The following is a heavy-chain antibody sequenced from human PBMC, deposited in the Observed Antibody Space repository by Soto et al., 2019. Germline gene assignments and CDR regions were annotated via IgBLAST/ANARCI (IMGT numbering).Heavy chain of an antibody. D-gene: IGHD1-26*01. CDR3: SRGEQYSGRIFDF. CDR2: TYYRSKWYY. J-gene: IGHJ4*01. CDR1: GDSVSSNSAG. Sequence: SQTLSLTCAITGDSVSSNSAGWSWVRQSPSRGLEWLGRTYYRSKWYYEYAVSVRGRITINPDTSKNQYSLQLNSVTPEDTAVYFCSRGEQYSGRIFDFWGQGTLVTVSS. V-gene: IGHV6-1*01.